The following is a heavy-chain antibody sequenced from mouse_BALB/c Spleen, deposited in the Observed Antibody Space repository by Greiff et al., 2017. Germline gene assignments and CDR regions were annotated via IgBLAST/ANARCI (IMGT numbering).Heavy chain of an antibody. CDR1: GYTFTSYW. CDR3: TRYQSWNYARDD. J-gene: IGHJ4*01. CDR2: IYPSDSYT. Sequence: QVQLQQPGAELVRPGASVKLSCKASGYTFTSYWINWVKQRPGQGLEWIGNIYPSDSYTNYNQKFKDKATLTVDKSSSTAYMQLSSPTSEDSAVYYCTRYQSWNYARDDGGQGTSVTVSS. V-gene: IGHV1-69*02.